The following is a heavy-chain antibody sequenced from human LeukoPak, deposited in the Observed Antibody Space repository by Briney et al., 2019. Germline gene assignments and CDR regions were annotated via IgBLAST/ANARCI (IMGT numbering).Heavy chain of an antibody. CDR2: IIPILGIA. V-gene: IGHV1-69*04. Sequence: ASVKVSCKASGGTFSSYAISWVRQAPGQGLEWMGRIIPILGIANYAQKLQGRVTMTTDTSTSTAYMELRSLRSDDTAVYYCARDRGYGDHGLDYWGQGTLVTVSS. J-gene: IGHJ4*02. CDR1: GGTFSSYA. D-gene: IGHD4-17*01. CDR3: ARDRGYGDHGLDY.